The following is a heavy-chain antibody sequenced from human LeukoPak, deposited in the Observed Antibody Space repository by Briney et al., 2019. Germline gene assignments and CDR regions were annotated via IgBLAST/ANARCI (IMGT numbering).Heavy chain of an antibody. V-gene: IGHV3-20*04. CDR2: INWNGGST. CDR1: GFTFDDYG. D-gene: IGHD3-22*01. CDR3: ARVYYYDSSGYYYSGGVFDY. J-gene: IGHJ4*02. Sequence: PGGSLRLSCAASGFTFDDYGMSWVRHAPGKGLEWVSGINWNGGSTGYADSVKGRFTISRDNAKNSLYLQMNSLRAEDTALYYCARVYYYDSSGYYYSGGVFDYWGQGTLVTVSS.